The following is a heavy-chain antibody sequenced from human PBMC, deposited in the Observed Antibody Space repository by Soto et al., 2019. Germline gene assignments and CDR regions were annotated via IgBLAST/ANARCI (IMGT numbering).Heavy chain of an antibody. J-gene: IGHJ4*02. Sequence: PSETLSLTCAVSGGSISSSNWWSWVRQPPGKGLEWIGEIYHSGSTNYNPSLKSRVTISVDKSKNQFSLKLSSVTAADTAVYYCASTSITGTKGVPYYFEYWGQGTLVTVSS. CDR2: IYHSGST. CDR3: ASTSITGTKGVPYYFEY. D-gene: IGHD1-7*01. V-gene: IGHV4-4*02. CDR1: GGSISSSNW.